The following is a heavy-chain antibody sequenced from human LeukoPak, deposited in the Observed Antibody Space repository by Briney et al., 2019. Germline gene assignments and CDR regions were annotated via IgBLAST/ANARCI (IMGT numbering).Heavy chain of an antibody. D-gene: IGHD5-18*01. J-gene: IGHJ3*02. V-gene: IGHV1-2*02. CDR1: GYTFTGYY. Sequence: GASVKVSCKASGYTFTGYYMHWVRQAPGQGLEWMGWINPNSGGTNYAQKFQGRVTMTRDTSISTAYMELSRLRSDDTAVYYCARGVGSYGSSAFDIWGQGTMVTVSS. CDR3: ARGVGSYGSSAFDI. CDR2: INPNSGGT.